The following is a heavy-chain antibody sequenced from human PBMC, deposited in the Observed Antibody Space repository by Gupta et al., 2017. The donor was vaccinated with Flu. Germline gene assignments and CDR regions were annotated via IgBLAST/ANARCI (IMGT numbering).Heavy chain of an antibody. CDR1: GYAFNRFH. D-gene: IGHD2-15*01. Sequence: QVQLVQSGAEVKKPGASVKVSCKASGYAFNRFHINWMRQATGQGLEWVGWMNPNSGDTGYAQKFQGRVTMTRDISTSTAYLGLRSLNSGDTATYYCARRVGIYCSGTSCYFDNWGQGTLVTVSS. J-gene: IGHJ4*02. CDR3: ARRVGIYCSGTSCYFDN. V-gene: IGHV1-8*01. CDR2: MNPNSGDT.